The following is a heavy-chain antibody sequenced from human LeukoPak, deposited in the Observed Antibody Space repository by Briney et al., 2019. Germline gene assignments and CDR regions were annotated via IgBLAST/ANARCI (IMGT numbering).Heavy chain of an antibody. CDR2: IYYSGST. D-gene: IGHD2-2*01. CDR1: DGSISSGGYY. CDR3: ARYCSSTSCRHLDV. Sequence: SETLSLTCTVSDGSISSGGYYWSWIRQHPGKGLEWIGYIYYSGSTYYNPSLKSRVTISVDTSKNQFSLKLSSVTAADTAVYYCARYCSSTSCRHLDVWGKGTTVTVSS. V-gene: IGHV4-31*03. J-gene: IGHJ6*04.